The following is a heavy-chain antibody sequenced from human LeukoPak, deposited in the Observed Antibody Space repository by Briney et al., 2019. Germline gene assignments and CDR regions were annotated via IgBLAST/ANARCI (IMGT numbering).Heavy chain of an antibody. D-gene: IGHD2-2*01. J-gene: IGHJ4*02. V-gene: IGHV3-30*02. CDR3: AKTWIVVVPAAMPS. CDR2: IRYDGSNK. CDR1: GFTFSSYG. Sequence: GGSLRLSCAASGFTFSSYGMHCVRQAPGKGLEWVAFIRYDGSNKYYADSVKGRFTISRDNSKNTLYLQMNSLRAEDTAVYYCAKTWIVVVPAAMPSWGQGTLVTVSS.